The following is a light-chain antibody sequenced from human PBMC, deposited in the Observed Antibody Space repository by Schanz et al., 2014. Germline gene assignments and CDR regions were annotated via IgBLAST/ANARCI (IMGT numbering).Light chain of an antibody. CDR1: QSVSSSF. V-gene: IGKV3-20*01. CDR2: DAS. J-gene: IGKJ3*01. CDR3: QQYGSSRT. Sequence: EIVLTQSPGTLSLSPGERATLSCRASQSVSSSFLAWYQQTPGQAPRLLIYDASRRATGIPDRFSGSGSGTDFTLTISRLEPEDFAVYYCQQYGSSRTFGPGTTVDIK.